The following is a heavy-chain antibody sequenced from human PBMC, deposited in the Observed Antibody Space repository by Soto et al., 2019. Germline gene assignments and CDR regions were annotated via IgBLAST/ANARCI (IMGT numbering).Heavy chain of an antibody. CDR3: ARRGLGGY. Sequence: QVQLQESGPGLVRPSETLSLICTVSGGSISNYYWSWIRQPAGKGLEWIGHVFSSGTTAYNPSRKIRVTMSLDTSKKQFSLKLTSVTAPDSAVYYCARRGLGGYWGQGTLVTVS. CDR2: VFSSGTT. V-gene: IGHV4-4*07. CDR1: GGSISNYY. J-gene: IGHJ4*02. D-gene: IGHD3-16*01.